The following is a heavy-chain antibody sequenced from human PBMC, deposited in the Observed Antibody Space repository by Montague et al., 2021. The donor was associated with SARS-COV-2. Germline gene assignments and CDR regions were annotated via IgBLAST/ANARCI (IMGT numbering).Heavy chain of an antibody. CDR3: ARSITLPAVLAS. J-gene: IGHJ5*02. CDR2: IYSGVIT. D-gene: IGHD2/OR15-2a*01. Sequence: SLRLSCAASGFTVNTNFMTWVRQAPGKGLEWISIIYSGVITYYXXXVKGRFTISRDDSKNTVYLQMNSLRAEDTATYFCARSITLPAVLASWGQGTLVTVSS. V-gene: IGHV3-53*01. CDR1: GFTVNTNF.